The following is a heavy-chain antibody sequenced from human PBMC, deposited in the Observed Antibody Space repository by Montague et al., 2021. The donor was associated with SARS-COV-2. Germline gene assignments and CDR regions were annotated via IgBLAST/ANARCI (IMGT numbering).Heavy chain of an antibody. CDR1: GGSISSYY. J-gene: IGHJ4*02. CDR2: IYNSGTT. D-gene: IGHD3-16*02. V-gene: IGHV4-59*01. Sequence: SETLSLTCTVSGGSISSYYWSWIRQPPGKGLEWIGHIYNSGTTIYNPSLKSRATIFTGVSKTQFSLRLSSVTATDTAVYYCARMFYDYVWETSRYRGNYFDSWGQGTLVTVSP. CDR3: ARMFYDYVWETSRYRGNYFDS.